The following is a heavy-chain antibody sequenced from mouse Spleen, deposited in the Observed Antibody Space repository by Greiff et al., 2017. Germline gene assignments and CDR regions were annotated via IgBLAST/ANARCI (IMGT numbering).Heavy chain of an antibody. CDR3: ARRGGRIYAMDY. J-gene: IGHJ4*01. CDR2: INPSTGGT. CDR1: GYSFTGYY. V-gene: IGHV1-42*01. D-gene: IGHD3-3*01. Sequence: EVQLQQSGPELVKPGASVKISCKASGYSFTGYYMNWVKQSPEKSLEWIGEINPSTGGTTYNQKFKAKATLTADKSSSTAYMQLSSLTYEDSAVYYCARRGGRIYAMDYWGQGTSVTVSS.